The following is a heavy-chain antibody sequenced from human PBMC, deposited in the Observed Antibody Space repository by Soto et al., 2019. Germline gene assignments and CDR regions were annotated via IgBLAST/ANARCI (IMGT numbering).Heavy chain of an antibody. V-gene: IGHV3-11*05. CDR2: IRGNSFDT. CDR3: ASGQQIRMADI. J-gene: IGHJ3*02. Sequence: QVQLVQSGGGLVKPGESLRLSCAASGFTFSDCYVSWLRQAPGKGLEWISYIRGNSFDTNYADSVRGRFTISRDNAENALYLQMNYMRAEDTAMYYFASGQQIRMADIWGQGTMVTVSS. D-gene: IGHD6-13*01. CDR1: GFTFSDCY.